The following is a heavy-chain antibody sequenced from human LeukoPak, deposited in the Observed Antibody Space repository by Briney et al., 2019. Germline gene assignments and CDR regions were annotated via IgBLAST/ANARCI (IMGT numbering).Heavy chain of an antibody. J-gene: IGHJ4*02. CDR2: ISANSGNT. CDR1: GYTFNSYG. Sequence: ASVKVSCKASGYTFNSYGISWVRQAPGQGLEWMGWISANSGNTNYAEKLQDRVTMTTDTSTTTAYMELTNLGSDDTAVYYCARQDFWSGSDRRVDYWGQGTLVTVSS. CDR3: ARQDFWSGSDRRVDY. V-gene: IGHV1-18*01. D-gene: IGHD3-3*01.